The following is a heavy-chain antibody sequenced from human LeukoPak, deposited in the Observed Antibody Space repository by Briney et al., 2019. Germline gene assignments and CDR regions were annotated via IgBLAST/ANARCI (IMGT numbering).Heavy chain of an antibody. CDR2: IYTSGST. CDR1: GGSISSYY. J-gene: IGHJ5*02. Sequence: SETLSLTCTVSGGSISSYYWSWIRQPAGKGLEWIGRIYTSGSTNYNPSLKSRATISVDKSKNQFSLKLSSVTAADTAVYYCARDQTYYYGSGHWFDPWGQGTLVTVSS. D-gene: IGHD3-10*01. CDR3: ARDQTYYYGSGHWFDP. V-gene: IGHV4-4*07.